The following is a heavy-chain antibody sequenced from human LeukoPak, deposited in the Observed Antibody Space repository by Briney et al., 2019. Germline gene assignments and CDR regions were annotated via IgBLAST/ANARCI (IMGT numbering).Heavy chain of an antibody. CDR2: IKDKGSNFSA. V-gene: IGHV3-72*01. J-gene: IGHJ4*01. D-gene: IGHD3-10*01. Sequence: GGSLRLSCAASGFTFSDYFMDGVRQAPGKGREWVGRIKDKGSNFSAQYAASLKGRFTISRDDSKNSLYLQINSLETEDTAVYYCATIRGVMGYWGHGTLVTVSS. CDR1: GFTFSDYF. CDR3: ATIRGVMGY.